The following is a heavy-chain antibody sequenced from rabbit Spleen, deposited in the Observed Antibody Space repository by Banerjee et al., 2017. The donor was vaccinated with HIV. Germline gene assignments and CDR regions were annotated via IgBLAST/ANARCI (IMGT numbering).Heavy chain of an antibody. D-gene: IGHD2-1*01. V-gene: IGHV1S45*01. CDR1: GLDFSNTYW. J-gene: IGHJ4*01. CDR2: IRGGSSGST. CDR3: ARSTNVYDVDFAL. Sequence: QEQLEESGGDLVKPEGSLTLTCTASGLDFSNTYWICWVRQAPGKGLEWIACIRGGSSGSTYYASWAKGRFTISKTSSTTVTLQMTSLTGADTATYFCARSTNVYDVDFALWGPGTLVTVS.